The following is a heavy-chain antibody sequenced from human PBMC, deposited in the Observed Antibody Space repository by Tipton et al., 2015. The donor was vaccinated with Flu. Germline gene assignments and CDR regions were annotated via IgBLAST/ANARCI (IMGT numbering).Heavy chain of an antibody. V-gene: IGHV4-59*04. CDR1: GGSVNSNF. J-gene: IGHJ4*02. D-gene: IGHD3-9*01. CDR2: IFYGGNT. Sequence: TLSLTCTVSGGSVNSNFWSWIRQPPGMGLEWIGGIFYGGNTYYNPSLKSRVVISVDMSNNQFSLKLTSVTAADTALYYCARLSFYDIDLKNFYFDYWGQGALVTVSS. CDR3: ARLSFYDIDLKNFYFDY.